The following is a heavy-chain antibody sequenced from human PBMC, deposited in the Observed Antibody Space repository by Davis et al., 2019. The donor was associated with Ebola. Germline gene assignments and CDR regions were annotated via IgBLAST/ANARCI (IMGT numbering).Heavy chain of an antibody. CDR2: IYYSGST. CDR1: GGSISSYY. Sequence: MPSETLSLTCTVSGGSISSYYWSWIRQPPGKGLEWIGYIYYSGSTNYNHSLKSRVTISVDTSKNQFSLKMSSVTAADTAVYYCARDRSSGWYWWFDPWGQGTLVTVSS. CDR3: ARDRSSGWYWWFDP. J-gene: IGHJ5*02. V-gene: IGHV4-59*01. D-gene: IGHD6-19*01.